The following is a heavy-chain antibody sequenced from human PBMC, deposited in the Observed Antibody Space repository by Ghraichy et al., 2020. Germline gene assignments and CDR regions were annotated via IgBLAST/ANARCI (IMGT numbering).Heavy chain of an antibody. J-gene: IGHJ4*02. Sequence: EYLNISCSVSGGSMSPFHWSWVRKSPGKGLEWIGNIFYTGTATYNSALKSRVTISIDTSTNQFSLKLRSMTAADTAVYYCARVMTSYCGGDCYSHYFAFWGQGTLVTASS. CDR2: IFYTGTA. CDR3: ARVMTSYCGGDCYSHYFAF. D-gene: IGHD2-21*02. CDR1: GGSMSPFH. V-gene: IGHV4-59*01.